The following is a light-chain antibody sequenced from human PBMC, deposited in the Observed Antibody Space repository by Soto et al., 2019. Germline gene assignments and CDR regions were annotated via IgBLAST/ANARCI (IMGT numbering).Light chain of an antibody. Sequence: DIEMTQSPPSLSAFVGDRVTLTCRASESISNWLAWYQQKPGMAPKLLISRASRLETGVPSRFSGSGSGTDFNLTISSLQPDDFATYYCQEYKSFTWTFGQGTKVEIK. CDR3: QEYKSFTWT. CDR2: RAS. CDR1: ESISNW. J-gene: IGKJ1*01. V-gene: IGKV1-5*01.